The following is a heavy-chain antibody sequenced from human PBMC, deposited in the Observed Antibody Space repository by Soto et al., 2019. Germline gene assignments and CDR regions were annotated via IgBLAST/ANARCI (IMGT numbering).Heavy chain of an antibody. V-gene: IGHV4-39*07. CDR1: GGSISSRGYY. CDR2: IYYSGST. D-gene: IGHD4-17*01. J-gene: IGHJ3*02. Sequence: SETLSVTWTVSGGSISSRGYYWGWIRQPPGKGLEWIGTIYYSGSTYYNPSLKSRVTISVDTSKNQFSLKLSSVTAADTAVYYCGRGDYANAFDIWGQGTMVTVSS. CDR3: GRGDYANAFDI.